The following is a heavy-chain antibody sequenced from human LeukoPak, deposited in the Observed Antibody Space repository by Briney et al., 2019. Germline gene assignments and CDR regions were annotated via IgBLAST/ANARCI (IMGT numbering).Heavy chain of an antibody. Sequence: PSETLSLTCAVSGGSISSSSYYWGWIRQPPGKGLEWIGSIYYRGITYYNPSLKSRVTISVDTSKNQFSLKLSSVTAADTAVYYCARVVYDSSTYPKSYFDFWGQGTLVTVSS. V-gene: IGHV4-39*07. CDR1: GGSISSSSYY. D-gene: IGHD3-22*01. CDR3: ARVVYDSSTYPKSYFDF. J-gene: IGHJ4*02. CDR2: IYYRGIT.